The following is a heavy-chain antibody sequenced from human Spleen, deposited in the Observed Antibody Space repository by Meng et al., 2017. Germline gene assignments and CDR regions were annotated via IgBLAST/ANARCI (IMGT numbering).Heavy chain of an antibody. CDR3: ERDCGPSYGSGSFQFYFDY. Sequence: GESLKISCAASGFTFSSYSMNWVRQAPGTGLEWVSSISSSSSYIYYADSVKGRFTISRDNAKNSLYLQMNRLRAEDTAVYYCERDCGPSYGSGSFQFYFDYWGQGTLVTVSS. J-gene: IGHJ4*02. D-gene: IGHD3-10*01. V-gene: IGHV3-21*01. CDR2: ISSSSSYI. CDR1: GFTFSSYS.